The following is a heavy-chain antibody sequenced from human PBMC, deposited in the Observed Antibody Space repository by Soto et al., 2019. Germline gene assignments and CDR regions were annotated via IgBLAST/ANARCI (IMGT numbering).Heavy chain of an antibody. CDR3: ARRHQAFGKYYFDY. CDR1: GYTFTSYD. V-gene: IGHV1-8*01. J-gene: IGHJ4*02. CDR2: MNPNSGNT. Sequence: GASVKVSCKASGYTFTSYDINWVRQATGQGLEWMGWMNPNSGNTGYAQKFQGRVTMTRNTSISTAYMGLSSLRSEDTAVYYCARRHQAFGKYYFDYCGQGTLVTVSS. D-gene: IGHD3-10*01.